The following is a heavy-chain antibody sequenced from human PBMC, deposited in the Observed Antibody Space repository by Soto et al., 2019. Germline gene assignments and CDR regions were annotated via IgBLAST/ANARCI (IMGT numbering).Heavy chain of an antibody. CDR2: INNGGST. D-gene: IGHD3-10*01. V-gene: IGHV4-61*01. CDR3: ARVWGGAFDI. J-gene: IGHJ3*02. CDR1: GGSISSVNYY. Sequence: SETLSLTCTVSGGSISSVNYYWSWIRQPPGKGLEWIGHINNGGSTNYNPSLKSRVTISVDTSKNQFSLKLSSVTAADTVVYYCARVWGGAFDIWGQGTMVT.